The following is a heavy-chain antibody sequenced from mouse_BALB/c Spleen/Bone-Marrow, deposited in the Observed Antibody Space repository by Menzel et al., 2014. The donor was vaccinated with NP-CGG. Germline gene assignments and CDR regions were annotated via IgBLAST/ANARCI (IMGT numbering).Heavy chain of an antibody. D-gene: IGHD3-2*02. J-gene: IGHJ4*01. V-gene: IGHV2-2*02. CDR3: ASQAYLCLDY. Sequence: VQRVESGPVLVQPSQSLSITCTVSGFSLTSYGVHWVRQSPGKGLEWLGVIWSGGSTDYNAAFISRLSISKDNSKSQVFFKMNSLQANDTAIYYCASQAYLCLDYWGQGTSVTVSS. CDR1: GFSLTSYG. CDR2: IWSGGST.